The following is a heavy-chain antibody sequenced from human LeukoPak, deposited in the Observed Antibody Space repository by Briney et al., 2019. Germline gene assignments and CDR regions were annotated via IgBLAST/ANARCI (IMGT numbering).Heavy chain of an antibody. CDR1: GFTFTSSA. Sequence: SVKVSCKASGFTFTSSAMQCVRQARGQRLEWIGWIVVGSGNTNYAQKFQGRVTITRDMSTSTAYMELSSLRSEDTAVYYCAADPANYYYYGMDVWGQGTTVTVSS. V-gene: IGHV1-58*02. J-gene: IGHJ6*02. CDR2: IVVGSGNT. CDR3: AADPANYYYYGMDV.